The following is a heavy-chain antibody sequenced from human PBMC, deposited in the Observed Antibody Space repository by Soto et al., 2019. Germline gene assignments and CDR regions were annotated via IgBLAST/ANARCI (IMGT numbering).Heavy chain of an antibody. D-gene: IGHD3-10*01. V-gene: IGHV4-34*01. CDR1: GGSFSGYY. Sequence: LSLTCAVYGGSFSGYYWSWIRQPPGKGLEWIGEINHSGSTNYNPSLKSRVTISVDTSKNQFSLKLSSVTAADTAVYYCARGVRITMVRGGKKPVPVAFDIWGQGTMVTVSS. CDR3: ARGVRITMVRGGKKPVPVAFDI. J-gene: IGHJ3*02. CDR2: INHSGST.